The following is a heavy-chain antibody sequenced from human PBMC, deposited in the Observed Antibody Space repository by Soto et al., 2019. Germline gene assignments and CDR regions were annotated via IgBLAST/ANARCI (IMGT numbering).Heavy chain of an antibody. CDR2: IYYSGST. CDR1: GGSISSYY. CDR3: ARHDGDYYFDY. Sequence: SETLSLTCTVSGGSISSYYWSWLRQPPGKGLEWIGYIYYSGSTNYNPSLKSRVTISVDTSKNQFSLKLSSVTAADTAVYYCARHDGDYYFDYWGQGTLVTVSS. V-gene: IGHV4-59*08. D-gene: IGHD4-17*01. J-gene: IGHJ4*02.